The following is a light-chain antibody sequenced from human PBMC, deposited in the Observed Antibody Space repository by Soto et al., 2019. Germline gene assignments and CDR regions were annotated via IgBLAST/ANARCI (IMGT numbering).Light chain of an antibody. J-gene: IGLJ1*01. V-gene: IGLV1-47*02. CDR3: AAWDDRVSGYV. Sequence: QSVLAQPPSTSGTPGQRVTISCSGSSSNIGSSYVFWFQHLPGTAPKLLMYNNNQRPSGVPDRVSASKSGTSASLAISGLRSEDEADYYCAAWDDRVSGYVFGTGTKVTGL. CDR1: SSNIGSSY. CDR2: NNN.